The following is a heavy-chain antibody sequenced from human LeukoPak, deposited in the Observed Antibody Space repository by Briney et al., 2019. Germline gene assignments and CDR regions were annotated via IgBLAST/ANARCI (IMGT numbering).Heavy chain of an antibody. CDR2: ISGSSNDI. Sequence: GGSLRLSCAASGFTFSSYSMNWVRQAPGKGLEWVSSISGSSNDIYYADSVKGRFTISRDNGKNSLYLQMKRLRAEDTAVYYCARGYINFDYWGQGTLVTVSS. CDR1: GFTFSSYS. J-gene: IGHJ4*02. CDR3: ARGYINFDY. D-gene: IGHD5-24*01. V-gene: IGHV3-21*04.